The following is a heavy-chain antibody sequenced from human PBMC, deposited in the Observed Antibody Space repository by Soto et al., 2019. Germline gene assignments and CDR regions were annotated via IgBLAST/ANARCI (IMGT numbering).Heavy chain of an antibody. Sequence: QVQLQQWGAGLLKPSETLSLTCAVYGGSFSGYYWSWIRQPPGKGLEWIGEINHSGSTNYNPSLKSRVTISVDTSKNQFSLKLSSVTAADTAVYYCARGTSYTAYDFDYWGQGTLVTVSS. CDR1: GGSFSGYY. CDR2: INHSGST. CDR3: ARGTSYTAYDFDY. V-gene: IGHV4-34*01. D-gene: IGHD2-21*01. J-gene: IGHJ4*02.